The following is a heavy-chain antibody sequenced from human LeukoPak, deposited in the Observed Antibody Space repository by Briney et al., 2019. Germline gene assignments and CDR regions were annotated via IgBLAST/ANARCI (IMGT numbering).Heavy chain of an antibody. V-gene: IGHV4-59*08. D-gene: IGHD6-13*01. CDR2: IYYSGST. Sequence: SETLSLTCTVSGASIRNYYWSWIRQSPGKGVEWIGYIYYSGSTNYNPSLESRVAMSVDTSKNQFSLRLSSVTAADTAIYYCARRYSSSWYVGFFDPWGQGTLVTVSS. CDR1: GASIRNYY. CDR3: ARRYSSSWYVGFFDP. J-gene: IGHJ5*02.